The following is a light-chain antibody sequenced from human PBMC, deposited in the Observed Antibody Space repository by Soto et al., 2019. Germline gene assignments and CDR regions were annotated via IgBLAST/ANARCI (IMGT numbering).Light chain of an antibody. CDR1: HSVSSS. CDR3: QHYDKWPFT. CDR2: GAS. V-gene: IGKV3-15*01. Sequence: EVVMTQSPATLSVSPGERATLSCRASHSVSSSLAWYQQKPGQAPRLLISGASTRAAGIPARFSGSGSGTEFTLTISSLQSEDFAIYYCQHYDKWPFTFGQGTQLEI. J-gene: IGKJ2*01.